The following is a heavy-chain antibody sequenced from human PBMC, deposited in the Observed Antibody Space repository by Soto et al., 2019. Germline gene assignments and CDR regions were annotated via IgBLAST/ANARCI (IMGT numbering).Heavy chain of an antibody. J-gene: IGHJ6*02. CDR1: GFTFSSYW. D-gene: IGHD3-3*01. CDR2: INSDGSST. CDR3: ARDQRKYDFWSGYSFWGYYYGMDV. Sequence: EVQLVESGGGLVQPGGSLRLSCAASGFTFSSYWMHWVRQAPGKGLVWVSRINSDGSSTSYADSVKGRFTISRDNAKNTLYLQMNSLRAEDTAVYYCARDQRKYDFWSGYSFWGYYYGMDVWGQGTTVTVSS. V-gene: IGHV3-74*01.